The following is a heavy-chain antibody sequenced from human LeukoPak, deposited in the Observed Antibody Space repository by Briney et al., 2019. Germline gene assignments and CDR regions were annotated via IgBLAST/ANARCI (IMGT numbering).Heavy chain of an antibody. Sequence: PSETLSLTCTVSGGSISSGSYYWSWIRQPAGKGLEWIVRIYTSGSTNYNPSLKSRVTISVDKSKNQFSLKLSSVTAAATAVYYCAGGPYDFWSGLPFDYWGQGTLVTVSS. D-gene: IGHD3-3*01. CDR2: IYTSGST. V-gene: IGHV4-61*02. J-gene: IGHJ4*02. CDR1: GGSISSGSYY. CDR3: AGGPYDFWSGLPFDY.